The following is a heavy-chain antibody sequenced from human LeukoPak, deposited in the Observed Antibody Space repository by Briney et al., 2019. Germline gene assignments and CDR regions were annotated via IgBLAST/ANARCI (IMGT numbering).Heavy chain of an antibody. J-gene: IGHJ4*02. Sequence: SETLSLTCTVSGVSVTSGNYYWSWIRQPPGKGLEWIVYISYSGSINYNSSLKSRVTISIDTSQNQLSLKLSSVTAADTAVYYCARVSGGGNYLDYWGQGTLVTVSS. V-gene: IGHV4-61*01. D-gene: IGHD2-15*01. CDR2: ISYSGSI. CDR1: GVSVTSGNYY. CDR3: ARVSGGGNYLDY.